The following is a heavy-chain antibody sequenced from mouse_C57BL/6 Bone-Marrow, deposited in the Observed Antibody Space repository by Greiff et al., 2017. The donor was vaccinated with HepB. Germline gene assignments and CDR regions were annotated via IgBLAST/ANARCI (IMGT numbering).Heavy chain of an antibody. D-gene: IGHD2-3*01. V-gene: IGHV5-16*01. CDR2: INYDGSST. CDR3: ARDDDGYPYWYFDV. J-gene: IGHJ1*03. CDR1: GFTFSDYY. Sequence: EVKLMESEGGLVQPGSSMKLSCTASGFTFSDYYMAWVRQVPEKGLEWVANINYDGSSTYYLDSLKSRFIISRDNAKNILYLQMSSLKSEDTATYYCARDDDGYPYWYFDVWGTGTTVTVSS.